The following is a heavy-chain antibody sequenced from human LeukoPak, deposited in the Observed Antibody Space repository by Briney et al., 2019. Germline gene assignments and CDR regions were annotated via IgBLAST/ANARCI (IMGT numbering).Heavy chain of an antibody. CDR2: ISSSGSTI. D-gene: IGHD6-13*01. Sequence: LSLTCAVYGGSFSDYYMSWIRQAPGKGLEWVSYISSSGSTIYYADSVKGRFTISRDNAKNSLYLQMNSLRAEDTAVYYCARGGYSSSWYFPDPPDSNAFDIWGQGTMVTVSS. J-gene: IGHJ3*02. CDR1: GGSFSDYY. V-gene: IGHV3-11*01. CDR3: ARGGYSSSWYFPDPPDSNAFDI.